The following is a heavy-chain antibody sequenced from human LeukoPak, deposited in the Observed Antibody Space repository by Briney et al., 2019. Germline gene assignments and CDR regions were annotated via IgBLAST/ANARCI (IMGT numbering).Heavy chain of an antibody. V-gene: IGHV4-30-2*01. D-gene: IGHD3-22*01. CDR3: ARNGYYYDSSPN. CDR2: IYHSGST. Sequence: NPSETLSLTCTVSGGSISSGGYYWSWIRQPPGKGLEWIGYIYHSGSTYYSPSLKSRVTISVDRSKNQFSLKLSSVTAADTAVYYCARNGYYYDSSPNWGQGTLVTVSS. CDR1: GGSISSGGYY. J-gene: IGHJ4*02.